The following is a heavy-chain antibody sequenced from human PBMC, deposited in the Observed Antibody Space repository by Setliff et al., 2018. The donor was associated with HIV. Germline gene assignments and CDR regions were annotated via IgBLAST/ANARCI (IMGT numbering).Heavy chain of an antibody. J-gene: IGHJ3*01. D-gene: IGHD3-22*01. CDR3: VKHFWTDYYDWRDTGAFDL. Sequence: SETLSLTCTVSQFSIRSGYYWSWIRQPPGKGLEWIASIFHSGTTYYNSALESRVTISIDTSKNQFSLNLSSVTAADTAVYYCVKHFWTDYYDWRDTGAFDLWGQGTMVTVSS. CDR2: IFHSGTT. CDR1: QFSIRSGYY. V-gene: IGHV4-38-2*02.